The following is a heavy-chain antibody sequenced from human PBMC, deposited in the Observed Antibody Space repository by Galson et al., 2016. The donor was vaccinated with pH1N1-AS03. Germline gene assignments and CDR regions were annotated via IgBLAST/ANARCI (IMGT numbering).Heavy chain of an antibody. J-gene: IGHJ5*02. V-gene: IGHV1-69*02. CDR3: ARGDGWLDP. CDR1: GGTFSRYT. CDR2: ISPILHKP. Sequence: SVKVSCKASGGTFSRYTISWVRQAPGQGLEWMGRISPILHKPHYAQKSQGRVTITADRSTTTAYLELSSLTSHDTAVYFWARGDGWLDPWGQGTLVTVAS. D-gene: IGHD3-10*01.